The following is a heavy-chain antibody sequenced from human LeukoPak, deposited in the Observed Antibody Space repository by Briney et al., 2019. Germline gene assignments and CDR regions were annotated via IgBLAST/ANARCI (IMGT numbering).Heavy chain of an antibody. CDR3: ARAIAAAGRYYFDY. CDR2: MNPNSGNT. CDR1: GYTFTSYD. D-gene: IGHD6-13*01. Sequence: ASVKVSCTASGYTFTSYDINWVRQATGQGLEWMGWMNPNSGNTGYAQKFQGRVTMTRNTSISTAYMELSSLRSEDTAVYYCARAIAAAGRYYFDYWGQGTLVTVSS. J-gene: IGHJ4*02. V-gene: IGHV1-8*01.